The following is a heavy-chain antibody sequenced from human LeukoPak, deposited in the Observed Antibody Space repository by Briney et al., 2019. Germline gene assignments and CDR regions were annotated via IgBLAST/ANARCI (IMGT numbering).Heavy chain of an antibody. CDR3: ARGGGNWLDP. CDR2: ISPANSET. J-gene: IGHJ5*02. V-gene: IGHV5-51*01. D-gene: IGHD1-26*01. CDR1: GYRFTSYW. Sequence: GESLKISCKGSGYRFTSYWIAWVRQKPGKGLELMGIISPANSETLYSPSFQGQVTMSADSSTAYLQWSSLKASDTAIYYCARGGGNWLDPWGQGTLVTVSS.